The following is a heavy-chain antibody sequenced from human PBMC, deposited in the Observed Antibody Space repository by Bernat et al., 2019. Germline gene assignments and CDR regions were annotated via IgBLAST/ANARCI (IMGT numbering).Heavy chain of an antibody. D-gene: IGHD4-17*01. CDR1: GYTFTSYG. CDR2: ISAYNGNT. CDR3: ARSREGVTTVTYYYYYGMDV. Sequence: QVQLVQSGAEVKKPGASVKVSCKASGYTFTSYGISWVRQAPGQGLEWMGWISAYNGNTNYAQKLQGRVTMTTDTSTSTAYMELRSLRSDDTAVYYCARSREGVTTVTYYYYYGMDVWGQGTTVTVSS. V-gene: IGHV1-18*01. J-gene: IGHJ6*02.